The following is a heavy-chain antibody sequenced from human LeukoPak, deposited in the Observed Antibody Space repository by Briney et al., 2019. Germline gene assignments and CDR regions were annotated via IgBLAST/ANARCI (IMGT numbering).Heavy chain of an antibody. J-gene: IGHJ5*02. CDR3: AKPLKQAFDP. CDR2: ISGSGGST. Sequence: GGSLRLSCAASGYTFSSYAMSWVRQAPGKGLEWVSAISGSGGSTYYADSVKGRFTISRDNSKNTLYLQMNSLGAEDTAVYYCAKPLKQAFDPWGQGTLVTVSS. V-gene: IGHV3-23*01. CDR1: GYTFSSYA.